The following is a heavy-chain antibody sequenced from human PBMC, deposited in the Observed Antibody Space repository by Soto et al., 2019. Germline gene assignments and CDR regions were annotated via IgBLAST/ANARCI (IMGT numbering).Heavy chain of an antibody. CDR1: GGSISSYY. CDR2: IYYSGST. Sequence: PSETLSLTCTVSGGSISSYYWSWIRQPPGKGLEWIGYIYYSGSTNYNPSLKSRVTISVDTSKNQFSLKLSSVTAADTAVYYCARRQRGYRGYGMTFDYWGQGTLVTVSS. CDR3: ARRQRGYRGYGMTFDY. V-gene: IGHV4-59*08. J-gene: IGHJ4*02. D-gene: IGHD5-12*01.